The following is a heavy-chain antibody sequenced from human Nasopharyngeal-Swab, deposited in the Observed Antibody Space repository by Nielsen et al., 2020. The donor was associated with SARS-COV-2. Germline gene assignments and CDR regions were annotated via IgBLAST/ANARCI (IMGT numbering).Heavy chain of an antibody. V-gene: IGHV3-30*18. CDR2: ISFVGSNK. D-gene: IGHD2-2*01. CDR3: AKTRGYGGSAMNGMDV. Sequence: GGSLRLSCAASGFTFSSYGMHWVRQAPGKGLEWVAVISFVGSNKYYADSVKGRFTISRDNSKNTLYLQMNSLKAEDTAVYYCAKTRGYGGSAMNGMDVWGKGTTSTVSS. J-gene: IGHJ6*04. CDR1: GFTFSSYG.